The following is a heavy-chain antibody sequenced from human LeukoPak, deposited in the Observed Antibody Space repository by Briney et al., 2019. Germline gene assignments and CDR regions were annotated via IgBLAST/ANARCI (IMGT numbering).Heavy chain of an antibody. CDR1: GFSFSDYY. CDR3: ARQYALAFDY. V-gene: IGHV3-11*01. J-gene: IGHJ4*02. D-gene: IGHD2-2*01. CDR2: ISNSGSTI. Sequence: GGSLRLSCAASGFSFSDYYMSWIRQAPGKGLEWVSYISNSGSTIYYADSVKGRFTISRDNAKNSLYLQMNSLRAEDTVVYYCARQYALAFDYWGQGALLTVSS.